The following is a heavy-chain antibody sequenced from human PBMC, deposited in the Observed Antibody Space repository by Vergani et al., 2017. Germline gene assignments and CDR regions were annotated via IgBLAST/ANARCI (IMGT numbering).Heavy chain of an antibody. J-gene: IGHJ4*02. Sequence: EVQLVESGGGLVKPGGSLRLSCAASGFTFSSYSMNWVRQAPGKGLEWVSSISSSSSYINYADSVKGRFTISRDNAKNSLYLQRNSLRAEDTAVYYCAATPRGWCGELLXPVYWGQGTLVTVSS. CDR3: AATPRGWCGELLXPVY. CDR1: GFTFSSYS. D-gene: IGHD3-10*01. CDR2: ISSSSSYI. V-gene: IGHV3-21*01.